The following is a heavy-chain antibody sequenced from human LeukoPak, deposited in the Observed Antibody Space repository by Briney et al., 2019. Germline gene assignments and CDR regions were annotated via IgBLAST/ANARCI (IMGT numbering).Heavy chain of an antibody. J-gene: IGHJ4*02. D-gene: IGHD1-1*01. CDR3: ARTTYGDY. CDR2: IKEDGSET. Sequence: GGSLRLSCAASGLTLGSYWMTWVRQAPRKGLEWAAAIKEDGSETYYVDSVKGRFTISRDNAKNSLYLQMSSLRAEDTAVYYCARTTYGDYWGQGTLVTVSS. V-gene: IGHV3-7*02. CDR1: GLTLGSYW.